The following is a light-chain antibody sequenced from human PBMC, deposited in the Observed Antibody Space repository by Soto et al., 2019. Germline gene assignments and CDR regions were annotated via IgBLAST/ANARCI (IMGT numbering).Light chain of an antibody. CDR1: QGISSY. CDR3: QQGHTSPIT. V-gene: IGKV1-8*01. J-gene: IGKJ5*01. Sequence: AILMTQSPSSLSASTGDRVTINCRASQGISSYLAWYQQKPGQAPKLLIYAASSLPSGVPSRFSASGSGTDFTLTINILQPEDFATYYCQQGHTSPITFGQGTRLEIK. CDR2: AAS.